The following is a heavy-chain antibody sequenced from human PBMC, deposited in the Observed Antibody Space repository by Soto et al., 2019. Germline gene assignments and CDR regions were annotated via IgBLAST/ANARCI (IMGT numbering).Heavy chain of an antibody. J-gene: IGHJ3*02. Sequence: GGSLRLSCAASVFTFDDYAMHFVRQPPGEGLEWVSGISWNSGSIDYADSVKGRFTLSRDNAKNSLYLQMNSLRAEDTALYYCVKVRDYGEHRGALDIWGQGTMVTVSS. D-gene: IGHD4-17*01. CDR3: VKVRDYGEHRGALDI. CDR1: VFTFDDYA. CDR2: ISWNSGSI. V-gene: IGHV3-9*01.